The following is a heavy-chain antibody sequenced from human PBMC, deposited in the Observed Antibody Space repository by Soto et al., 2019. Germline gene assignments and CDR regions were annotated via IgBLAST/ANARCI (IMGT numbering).Heavy chain of an antibody. CDR2: IKQDGSEK. J-gene: IGHJ2*01. CDR3: ARDLVAAVAEYFDL. CDR1: GFTFSSYW. Sequence: PGGSLRLSCAASGFTFSSYWMSWVRQAPGKGLEWVANIKQDGSEKYYVDSVKGRFTISRDNAKNSLYLQMNSLRAEDTAVYYCARDLVAAVAEYFDLWGRGTLVTVSS. V-gene: IGHV3-7*01. D-gene: IGHD6-19*01.